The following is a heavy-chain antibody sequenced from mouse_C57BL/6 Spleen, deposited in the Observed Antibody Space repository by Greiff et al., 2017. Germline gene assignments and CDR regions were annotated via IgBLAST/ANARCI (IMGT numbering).Heavy chain of an antibody. Sequence: VKLQQPGAELVMPGASVKLSCKASGYTFTSYWMHWVKQRPGQGLEWIGEIDPSDSYTNYNQKFKGKSTLTVDKSSSTAYMQLSSLTSEDSAVYYCARWGDYDGRGDYWGQGTTLTVSS. V-gene: IGHV1-69*01. J-gene: IGHJ2*01. CDR2: IDPSDSYT. D-gene: IGHD2-4*01. CDR1: GYTFTSYW. CDR3: ARWGDYDGRGDY.